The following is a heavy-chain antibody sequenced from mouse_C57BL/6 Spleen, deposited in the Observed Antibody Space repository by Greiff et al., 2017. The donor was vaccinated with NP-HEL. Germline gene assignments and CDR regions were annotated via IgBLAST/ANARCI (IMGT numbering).Heavy chain of an antibody. CDR2: IYPGDGDT. V-gene: IGHV1-82*01. CDR1: GYAFSSSW. Sequence: VQLQESGPELVKPGASVKISCKASGYAFSSSWMNWVKQRPGKGLEWIGRIYPGDGDTNYNGKFKGKATLTADKSSSTAYMQLSSLTSEDSAVYFCAREGDYISYYYAMDYWGQGTSVTVSS. J-gene: IGHJ4*01. CDR3: AREGDYISYYYAMDY. D-gene: IGHD2-13*01.